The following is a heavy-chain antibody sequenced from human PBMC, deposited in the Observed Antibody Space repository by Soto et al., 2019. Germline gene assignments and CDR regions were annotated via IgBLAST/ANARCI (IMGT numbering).Heavy chain of an antibody. V-gene: IGHV3-30-3*01. Sequence: QVQLVESGGGVVQPGRSLRLSCAASGFTFSSYAMHWVRQAPGKGLEWVAVISYDGSNKYYADSVKGRFTISRDNSKNTLYLQMNSLRAEDTAVYYCARGRGYSGYWGQGTLFTVSS. J-gene: IGHJ4*02. CDR2: ISYDGSNK. D-gene: IGHD5-18*01. CDR3: ARGRGYSGY. CDR1: GFTFSSYA.